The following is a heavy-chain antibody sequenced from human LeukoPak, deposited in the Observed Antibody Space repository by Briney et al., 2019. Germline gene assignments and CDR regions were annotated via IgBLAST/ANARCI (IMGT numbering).Heavy chain of an antibody. J-gene: IGHJ5*01. CDR1: GFTFTTYW. V-gene: IGHV3-7*01. CDR3: ARDGGGYDS. D-gene: IGHD5-24*01. CDR2: IKEDGSRD. Sequence: GGSLRLSCAASGFTFTTYWMSWVRQTPEKGLEWVANIKEDGSRDYYVDSVKGRFTISRDNAKNLLYLQMKSLRAEDTAICYCARDGGGYDSWGQGTLVTVSS.